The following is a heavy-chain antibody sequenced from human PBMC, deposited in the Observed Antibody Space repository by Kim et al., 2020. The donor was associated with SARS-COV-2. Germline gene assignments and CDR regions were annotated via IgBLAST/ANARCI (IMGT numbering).Heavy chain of an antibody. Sequence: PALMTRVTISVDTSKNPFSLKLSSVTAADTAVYYCARGLWFGDANWFDPWGQGTLVTVSS. J-gene: IGHJ5*02. CDR3: ARGLWFGDANWFDP. V-gene: IGHV4-59*09. D-gene: IGHD3-10*01.